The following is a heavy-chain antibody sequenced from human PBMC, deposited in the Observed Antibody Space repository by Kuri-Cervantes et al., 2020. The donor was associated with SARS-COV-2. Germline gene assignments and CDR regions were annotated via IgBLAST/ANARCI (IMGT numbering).Heavy chain of an antibody. V-gene: IGHV5-51*01. D-gene: IGHD1-7*01. CDR2: IYPGDSDT. CDR1: YW. J-gene: IGHJ3*02. Sequence: YWSWIRQPPGKGLEWMGIIYPGDSDTRYSPSFQGQVTISADKSISTAYLQWSSLKASDTAMYYCASELRDDAFDIWGQGTMVTVSS. CDR3: ASELRDDAFDI.